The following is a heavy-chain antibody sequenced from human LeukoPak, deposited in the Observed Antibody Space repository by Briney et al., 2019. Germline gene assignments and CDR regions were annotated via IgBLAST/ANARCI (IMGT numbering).Heavy chain of an antibody. CDR1: GYTFTSYG. J-gene: IGHJ4*02. V-gene: IGHV1-18*01. CDR3: ARAPHAGYYGSGSYSPFDY. CDR2: ISAYNGNT. D-gene: IGHD3-10*01. Sequence: ASVKVSCKASGYTFTSYGISWVRQAPGQGLEWMGWISAYNGNTNYAQKLQGRVTMTTDTSTSTAYMELRSLRSDDTAVYYCARAPHAGYYGSGSYSPFDYWGQGTLVTVSS.